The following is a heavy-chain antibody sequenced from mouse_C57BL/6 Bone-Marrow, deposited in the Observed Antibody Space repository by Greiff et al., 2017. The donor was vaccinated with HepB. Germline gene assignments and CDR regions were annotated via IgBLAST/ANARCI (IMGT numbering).Heavy chain of an antibody. CDR1: GYSITSGYD. CDR2: ISYSGST. D-gene: IGHD1-1*01. Sequence: ESGPGMVKPSQSLSLTCTVTGYSITSGYDWHWIRHFPGNKLEWMGYISYSGSTNYNPSLKSRISITHDKSKNHFFLKLNSVTTEDTATYYCARGGSSYAMDYWGQGTSVTVSS. CDR3: ARGGSSYAMDY. J-gene: IGHJ4*01. V-gene: IGHV3-1*01.